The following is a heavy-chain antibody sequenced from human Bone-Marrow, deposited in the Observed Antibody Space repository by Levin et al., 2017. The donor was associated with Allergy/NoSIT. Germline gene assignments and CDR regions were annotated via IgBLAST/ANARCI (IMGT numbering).Heavy chain of an antibody. CDR3: ARDTRMIQKARNSFDD. Sequence: GESLKISCAASGFTFSDYAMHWVRQAPGKGLEWVAVTSSDGSNKYYAESVRGRFTISRDNSNKILYLQKNSLRAEDTAVYDCARDTRMIQKARNSFDDWGQGTLVTVSS. J-gene: IGHJ4*02. CDR1: GFTFSDYA. V-gene: IGHV3-30-3*01. CDR2: TSSDGSNK. D-gene: IGHD1-1*01.